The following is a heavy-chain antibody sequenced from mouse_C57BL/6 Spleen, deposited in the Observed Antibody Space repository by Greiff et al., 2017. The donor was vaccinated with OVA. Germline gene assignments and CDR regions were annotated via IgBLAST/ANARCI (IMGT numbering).Heavy chain of an antibody. D-gene: IGHD1-1*01. Sequence: EVKLEESGPGLVKPSQSLSLTCSVTGYSITSGYYWNWIRQFPGNKLEWMGYISYDGSNNYNPSLKNRISITRDTSKNQFFLKLNSVTTEDTATYYCARVDYGSSYEAMDYWGQGTSVTVSS. J-gene: IGHJ4*01. CDR1: GYSITSGYY. CDR3: ARVDYGSSYEAMDY. V-gene: IGHV3-6*01. CDR2: ISYDGSN.